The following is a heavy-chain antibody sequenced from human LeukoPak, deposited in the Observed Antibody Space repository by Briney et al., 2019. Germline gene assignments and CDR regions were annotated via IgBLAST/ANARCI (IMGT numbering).Heavy chain of an antibody. V-gene: IGHV3-11*04. D-gene: IGHD3-10*01. J-gene: IGHJ3*02. CDR3: AREMVRAHDAFDI. Sequence: PGGSLRLSCAASGFTFSDYYMSWIRQAPGKGLEWVSYISSSGSTIYYADSVKGRFTISRDNAKNSLYLQMNSLRAEDTAVYYCAREMVRAHDAFDIWGQGTMVTVSS. CDR1: GFTFSDYY. CDR2: ISSSGSTI.